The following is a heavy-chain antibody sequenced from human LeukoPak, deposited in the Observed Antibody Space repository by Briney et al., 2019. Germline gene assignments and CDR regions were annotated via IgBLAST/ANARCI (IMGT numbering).Heavy chain of an antibody. J-gene: IGHJ4*02. CDR3: AKDRDSSGYYPHFDY. CDR1: GFTFSSYG. Sequence: PGGSLRLSCAASGFTFSSYGMHWVRQAPGKGLEWVAFIRYDGSNKYYADSVKGRFTISRDNSKNTLYLQMNSLRAEDTAVYYCAKDRDSSGYYPHFDYWGQGTLVTVSS. V-gene: IGHV3-30*02. CDR2: IRYDGSNK. D-gene: IGHD3-22*01.